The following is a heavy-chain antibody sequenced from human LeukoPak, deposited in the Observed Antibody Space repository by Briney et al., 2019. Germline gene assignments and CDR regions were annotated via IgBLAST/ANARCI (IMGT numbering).Heavy chain of an antibody. V-gene: IGHV4-61*02. J-gene: IGHJ4*02. CDR2: MYTSGST. CDR3: ARSGAGRWFGELLHYFDY. D-gene: IGHD3-10*01. CDR1: GGSISSGSYY. Sequence: SETLSLTCTVSGGSISSGSYYWSWIRQPAGKGLEWIGRMYTSGSTNYNPSLKSRVTISVDTSKNQFSLKLSSVTAADTAVYYCARSGAGRWFGELLHYFDYWGQGTLVTVSS.